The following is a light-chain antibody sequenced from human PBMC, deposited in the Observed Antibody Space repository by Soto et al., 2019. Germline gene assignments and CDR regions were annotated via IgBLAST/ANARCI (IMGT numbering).Light chain of an antibody. CDR3: AAWDDSLSAYV. J-gene: IGLJ1*01. V-gene: IGLV1-47*01. CDR2: RSN. CDR1: SSNIGRNY. Sequence: QSVLTQPPSASGTPGQTVTISCSGSSSNIGRNYVYWYQQLPGTAPKLLIYRSNQRPPGVPDRFSGSKSGTSVSLVISGLRSEDEADYYCAAWDDSLSAYVFGTGTKLTVL.